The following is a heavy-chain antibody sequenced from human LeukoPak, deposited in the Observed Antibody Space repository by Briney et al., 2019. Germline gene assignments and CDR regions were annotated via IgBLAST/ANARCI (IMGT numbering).Heavy chain of an antibody. CDR3: AREVDAAAAYNWFDP. Sequence: PSETLSLTCTVSGYSISSSSYYWGWIRQPPGKGLEWIGSIYYSGSTYYNPSLKSRVTISVDTSKNQFSLRLSSVTAADTAVYYCAREVDAAAAYNWFDPWGQGTLVTVSS. D-gene: IGHD2-2*01. J-gene: IGHJ5*02. CDR1: GYSISSSSYY. CDR2: IYYSGST. V-gene: IGHV4-39*07.